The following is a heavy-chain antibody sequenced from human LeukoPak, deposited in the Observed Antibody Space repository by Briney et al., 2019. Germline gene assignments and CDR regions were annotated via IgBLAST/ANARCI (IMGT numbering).Heavy chain of an antibody. CDR2: IYYSGRT. CDR3: ARGTTKGYYYDTSGYYVK. V-gene: IGHV4-59*01. Sequence: PSETLSLTCTVTGVSINSYFWGWIRQPPGKRLEWIGYIYYSGRTNYNPSLKSRVTMSVDASTNQLSLKLSSVTAADTAVYYCARGTTKGYYYDTSGYYVKWGQGALVTVSS. J-gene: IGHJ4*02. D-gene: IGHD3-22*01. CDR1: GVSINSYF.